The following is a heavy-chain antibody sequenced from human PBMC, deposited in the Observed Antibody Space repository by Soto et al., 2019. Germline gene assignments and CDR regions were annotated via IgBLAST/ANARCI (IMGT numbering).Heavy chain of an antibody. V-gene: IGHV1-69*13. Sequence: SVKVSCKASGGTFSSYAISWVRQAPGQGLEWMGGIIPIFGTANYAQKFQGRVTITADEYTSTAYMELSSLRSEDTAVYYCARGGACGGDCYVDNYYYYYGMDVWGQGTTVTVSS. CDR1: GGTFSSYA. J-gene: IGHJ6*02. CDR3: ARGGACGGDCYVDNYYYYYGMDV. D-gene: IGHD2-21*02. CDR2: IIPIFGTA.